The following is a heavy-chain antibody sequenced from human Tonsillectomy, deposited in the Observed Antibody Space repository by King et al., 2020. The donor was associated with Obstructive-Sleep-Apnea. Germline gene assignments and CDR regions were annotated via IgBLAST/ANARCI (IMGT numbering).Heavy chain of an antibody. J-gene: IGHJ4*02. CDR2: IYYSGTT. D-gene: IGHD6-19*01. Sequence: LQLQESGPGLVKPSETLSLTCTISGVSVSTITYYWAWIRQPPGKGLEWIGSIYYSGTTYYNPSLQSRVTISVDPSKNQFSLKLSSVTAADMAVYYCAKDEADMEGLAGVFDYWGQGDLVTVSS. CDR3: AKDEADMEGLAGVFDY. V-gene: IGHV4-39*07. CDR1: GVSVSTITYY.